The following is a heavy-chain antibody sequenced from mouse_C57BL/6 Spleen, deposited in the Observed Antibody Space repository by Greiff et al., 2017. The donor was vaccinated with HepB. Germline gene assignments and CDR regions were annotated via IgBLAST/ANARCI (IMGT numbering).Heavy chain of an antibody. V-gene: IGHV1-76*01. D-gene: IGHD1-1*01. Sequence: QVQLQQSGAELVRPGASVKLSCKASGYTFTDYYINWVKQRPGQGLEWIARIYPGSGNTYYNEKFKDKATLTAEKSSSTAYMQLSSLTSEDSAVYFCARNYYGSSYTSWFAYWGQGTLVTVSA. CDR2: IYPGSGNT. J-gene: IGHJ3*01. CDR3: ARNYYGSSYTSWFAY. CDR1: GYTFTDYY.